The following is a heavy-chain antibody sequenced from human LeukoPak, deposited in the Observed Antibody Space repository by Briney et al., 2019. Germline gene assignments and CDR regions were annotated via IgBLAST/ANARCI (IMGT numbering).Heavy chain of an antibody. J-gene: IGHJ4*02. CDR2: ISYDGGNK. D-gene: IGHD2-21*02. V-gene: IGHV3-30-3*01. Sequence: GGSLRLSCAASGFTFSSYAINWVRQTPGKGLEWMAIISYDGGNKYYADSVKGRFTISRDNSKNTLYLQMNSLRAEDTAVYYCAKEGGIVVVTAHDYWGQGTLVTVSS. CDR1: GFTFSSYA. CDR3: AKEGGIVVVTAHDY.